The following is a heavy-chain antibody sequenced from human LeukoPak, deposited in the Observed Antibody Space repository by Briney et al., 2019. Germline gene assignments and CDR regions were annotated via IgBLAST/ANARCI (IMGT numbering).Heavy chain of an antibody. J-gene: IGHJ5*02. V-gene: IGHV1-2*02. CDR3: ARDYTGDYNWFDP. CDR2: INPNSGGT. D-gene: IGHD7-27*01. CDR1: GYTFADYY. Sequence: ASVKVSCKASGYTFADYYMHWVRQAPGQGLEWMGWINPNSGGTKYAQKFQGRVTMTRDTSINTAYMELSSLRSDDTAFYYCARDYTGDYNWFDPWGQGTLVTVSS.